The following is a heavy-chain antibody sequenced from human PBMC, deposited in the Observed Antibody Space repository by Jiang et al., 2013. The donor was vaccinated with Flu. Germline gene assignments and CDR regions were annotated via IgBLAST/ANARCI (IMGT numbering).Heavy chain of an antibody. Sequence: PSLKSRVTISVDTSKDQXSLKLTSVTAADTAVYYCARFLVTGYPRDFFDHWGQGILVTVSS. CDR3: ARFLVTGYPRDFFDH. V-gene: IGHV4-59*01. D-gene: IGHD3-9*01. J-gene: IGHJ4*02.